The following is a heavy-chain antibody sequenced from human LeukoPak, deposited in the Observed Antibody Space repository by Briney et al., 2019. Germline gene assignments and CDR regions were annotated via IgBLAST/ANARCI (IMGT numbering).Heavy chain of an antibody. CDR3: ARGYSDYGGQDLDY. CDR2: IKQDGSEK. J-gene: IGHJ4*02. Sequence: GGSLRLSCAASGFTFNNYWMSWVRQAPGKGLEWVANIKQDGSEKYYVDSVRGRFTISRDNARNSLFVQMNNLRAEDTAIYYCARGYSDYGGQDLDYWGQGTLVTVSS. V-gene: IGHV3-7*04. D-gene: IGHD4-11*01. CDR1: GFTFNNYW.